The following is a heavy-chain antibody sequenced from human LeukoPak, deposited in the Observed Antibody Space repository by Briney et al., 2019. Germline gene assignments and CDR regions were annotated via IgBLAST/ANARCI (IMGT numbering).Heavy chain of an antibody. CDR1: GFTFSSYA. D-gene: IGHD3-10*01. J-gene: IGHJ4*02. Sequence: GGSLRLSCAASGFTFSSYAVTWVRQAPGKGLEWVSAISGSGGTTYYADSVKGRFTISRDNSKNTLYLQMNSLRAEDTAVYYCAKDGIGLYYYGSGSYYNYFDYWGQGTLVTVSS. CDR3: AKDGIGLYYYGSGSYYNYFDY. CDR2: ISGSGGTT. V-gene: IGHV3-23*01.